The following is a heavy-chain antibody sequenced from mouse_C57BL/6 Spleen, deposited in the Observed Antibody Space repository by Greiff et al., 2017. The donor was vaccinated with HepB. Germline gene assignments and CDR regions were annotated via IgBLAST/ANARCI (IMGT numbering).Heavy chain of an antibody. D-gene: IGHD6-1*01. CDR2: IDPENGDT. Sequence: VQLQQSGAELVRPGASVKLSCTASGFNIKDDYMHWVKQRPEQGLEWIGWIDPENGDTEYASKFQGKATITADTSSNTAYLQLSSLTSEDTAVYYCTSYRAGFDYWGQGTTLTVSS. CDR3: TSYRAGFDY. CDR1: GFNIKDDY. V-gene: IGHV14-4*01. J-gene: IGHJ2*01.